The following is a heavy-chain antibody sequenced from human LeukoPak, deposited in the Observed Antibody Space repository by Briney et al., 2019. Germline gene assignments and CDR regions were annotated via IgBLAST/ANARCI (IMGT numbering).Heavy chain of an antibody. J-gene: IGHJ4*02. V-gene: IGHV1-2*02. CDR1: GYTFTGYY. Sequence: ASVKVSCKASGYTFTGYYMHWVRQAPGQGLEWMGWINPNSGGTNYAQKFQGRVTMTRDTSISTAYMELSRLRSDDTAVYYCARESAGPNCSSTSCYFRRVNWGQGTWSPSPQ. CDR2: INPNSGGT. D-gene: IGHD2-2*01. CDR3: ARESAGPNCSSTSCYFRRVN.